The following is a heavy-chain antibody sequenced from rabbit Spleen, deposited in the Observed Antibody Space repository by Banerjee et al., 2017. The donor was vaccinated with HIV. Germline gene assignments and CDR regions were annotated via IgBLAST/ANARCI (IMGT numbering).Heavy chain of an antibody. Sequence: EESGGDLVKPEGSLTLTCTASGFSFSSNYWICWVRQAPGKGLECIACIYTGSSSNTYSATWAKGRFTISKTSSTTVTLQMTSLTAADTATYFCARDTSTSFSTYGMDLWGPGTLVTVS. CDR2: IYTGSSSNT. J-gene: IGHJ6*01. V-gene: IGHV1S45*01. CDR1: GFSFSSNYW. CDR3: ARDTSTSFSTYGMDL. D-gene: IGHD1-1*01.